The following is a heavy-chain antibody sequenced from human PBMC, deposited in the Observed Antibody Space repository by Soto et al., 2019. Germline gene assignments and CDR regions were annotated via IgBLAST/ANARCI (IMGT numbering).Heavy chain of an antibody. CDR3: AGIYYDIFTGYFSDY. D-gene: IGHD3-9*01. V-gene: IGHV3-33*01. CDR1: GFTFRDYG. CDR2: IWHDGSNE. Sequence: QVQLVESGGGVVQPGRSLRLSCAASGFTFRDYGMHWVRQAPGKGLEWVALIWHDGSNEYYADSVKGRFTISRDNSKNSLSLQMNSLRAEDTAVYYCAGIYYDIFTGYFSDYWGQGTLVTVSS. J-gene: IGHJ4*02.